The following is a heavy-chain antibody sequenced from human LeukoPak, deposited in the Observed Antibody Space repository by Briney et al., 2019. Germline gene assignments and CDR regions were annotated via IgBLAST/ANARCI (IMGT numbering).Heavy chain of an antibody. V-gene: IGHV3-48*01. J-gene: IGHJ1*01. CDR1: GFTFSSYS. CDR2: ISSSSSTI. D-gene: IGHD3-22*01. Sequence: GGTLRLSCAASGFTFSSYSMNWVRQAPGKGLEWVSYISSSSSTIYYADSVKGRFTISRDNAKNSLYLQMNSLRAEDTAVYYCARDSYYYDSSGYYFLPRYFQHWGQGTLVTVSS. CDR3: ARDSYYYDSSGYYFLPRYFQH.